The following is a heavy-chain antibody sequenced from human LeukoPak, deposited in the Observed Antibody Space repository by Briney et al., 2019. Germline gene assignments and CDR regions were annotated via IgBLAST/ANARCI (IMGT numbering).Heavy chain of an antibody. V-gene: IGHV4-34*01. CDR1: GGSFSGYY. CDR3: ARGHKGYYYGSGSYYKAGDY. CDR2: INHSGST. J-gene: IGHJ4*02. D-gene: IGHD3-10*01. Sequence: SETLSLTCAVYGGSFSGYYWSWIRQPPGKGLEWIGEINHSGSTNYNPSLKSRVTISVDTSKNQFSLKLSSVTAADTAVYYCARGHKGYYYGSGSYYKAGDYWGQGTLVTVSS.